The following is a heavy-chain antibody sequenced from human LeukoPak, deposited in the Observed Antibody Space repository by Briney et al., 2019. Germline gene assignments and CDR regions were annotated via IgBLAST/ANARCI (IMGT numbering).Heavy chain of an antibody. V-gene: IGHV1-2*02. J-gene: IGHJ3*02. CDR1: GYTFTSYA. Sequence: ASVSVSCKASGYTFTSYAMNWVQQAPGQGLEWMGWINPNSGGTNYAQKFQGRVTMTRDTSISTAYMELSRLRSDDTAVYYCARGRRHYDSSAYYYEGDAFDIWGQGTMVTVSS. CDR2: INPNSGGT. D-gene: IGHD3-22*01. CDR3: ARGRRHYDSSAYYYEGDAFDI.